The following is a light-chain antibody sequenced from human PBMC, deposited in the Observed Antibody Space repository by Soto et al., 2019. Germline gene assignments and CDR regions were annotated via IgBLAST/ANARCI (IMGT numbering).Light chain of an antibody. Sequence: DIQMTQSPSSLSASVGDRVTIPCRASQNITTYLNWYQQKPGKAPKLLSYCASSLQNGGPSRFRGSGAGTDFTLTISSLQPEDFATYYFQQGYSTLTWTFGQGTKVELK. CDR2: CAS. V-gene: IGKV1-39*01. CDR1: QNITTY. CDR3: QQGYSTLTWT. J-gene: IGKJ1*01.